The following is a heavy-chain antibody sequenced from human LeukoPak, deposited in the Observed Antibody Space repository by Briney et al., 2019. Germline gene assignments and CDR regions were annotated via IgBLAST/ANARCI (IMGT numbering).Heavy chain of an antibody. V-gene: IGHV3-23*01. CDR2: ISGSGGST. CDR3: AKDREVTMIVVVDAFDI. D-gene: IGHD3-22*01. CDR1: GFTFSSYA. J-gene: IGHJ3*02. Sequence: GGSLRLSCAASGFTFSSYAMSWVRQAPGKGLEWVSAISGSGGSTYYADSVKGRFTISRDNSKNTLYLQMNSLRAEDTAVYYCAKDREVTMIVVVDAFDIWGQGTMVTVSS.